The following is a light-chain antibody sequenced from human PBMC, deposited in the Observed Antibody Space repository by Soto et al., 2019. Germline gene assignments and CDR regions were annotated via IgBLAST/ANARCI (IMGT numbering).Light chain of an antibody. CDR1: QSVNRN. J-gene: IGKJ3*01. Sequence: EKVMTQSPATLSVSPGESATLSCRASQSVNRNLAWYQQKPGQTPRLLIYGASTRAAGVPVRFSGSGSGTDFNLTISSLQSEDFAIYYCQQYNIWPPEVTFGTGTKADIK. CDR2: GAS. CDR3: QQYNIWPPEVT. V-gene: IGKV3-15*01.